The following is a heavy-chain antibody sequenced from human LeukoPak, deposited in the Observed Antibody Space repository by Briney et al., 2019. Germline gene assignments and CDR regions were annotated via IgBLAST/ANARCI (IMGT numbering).Heavy chain of an antibody. V-gene: IGHV4-59*02. CDR1: GGSVSTYY. CDR3: ARGGWYLDL. Sequence: ASETLSLTCTVSGGSVSTYYWSWIRQPPGQGLEWIGYLYDTGNTKYNPSLRSRVSISVDTSKNQFSLRLSSVTAADTAVYYCARGGWYLDLWGRGTLVTVSS. J-gene: IGHJ2*01. CDR2: LYDTGNT.